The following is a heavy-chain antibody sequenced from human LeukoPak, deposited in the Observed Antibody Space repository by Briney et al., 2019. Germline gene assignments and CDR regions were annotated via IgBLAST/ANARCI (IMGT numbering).Heavy chain of an antibody. Sequence: GGSLRLSCAASGFTFSSYEMNWVRQAPGKGLEWVSAMIGSGVSTYYADSVKGRFTISRDNSKNTLYLQINRLRAEDTAIYYCAKANRWLQYSFDYWGQGTLVTVSS. J-gene: IGHJ4*02. CDR3: AKANRWLQYSFDY. D-gene: IGHD5-24*01. CDR2: MIGSGVST. V-gene: IGHV3-23*01. CDR1: GFTFSSYE.